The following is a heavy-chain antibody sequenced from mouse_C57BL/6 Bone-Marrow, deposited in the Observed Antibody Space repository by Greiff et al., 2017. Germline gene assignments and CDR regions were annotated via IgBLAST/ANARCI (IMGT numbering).Heavy chain of an antibody. CDR2: IDPSDSYT. CDR3: ARTGTLFAY. CDR1: GYTFTSYW. J-gene: IGHJ3*01. V-gene: IGHV1-50*01. D-gene: IGHD4-1*01. Sequence: QVQLQQPGAELVTPGASVKLSCKASGYTFTSYWMQWVKQRPGQGLEWIGEIDPSDSYTNYNQKFKGKATLTVDTSSSTAYMQRSSLTSEDSAVYYSARTGTLFAYRGQGTLVTVSA.